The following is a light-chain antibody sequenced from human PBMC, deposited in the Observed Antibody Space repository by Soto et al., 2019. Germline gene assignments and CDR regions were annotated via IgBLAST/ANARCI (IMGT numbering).Light chain of an antibody. CDR1: QTVNNN. CDR2: GAS. Sequence: VMTQAPAPLSVSPGEGATLSCRASQTVNNNVAWYQLKDGQVPRLLIYGASTRATDIPARFSGSGSGTEFTLTISSLQSEDVAEYHCQQYNNWPQTLGQGTKVDIK. V-gene: IGKV3-15*01. J-gene: IGKJ1*01. CDR3: QQYNNWPQT.